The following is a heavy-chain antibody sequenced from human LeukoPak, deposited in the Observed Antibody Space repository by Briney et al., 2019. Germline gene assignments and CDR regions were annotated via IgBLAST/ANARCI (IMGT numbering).Heavy chain of an antibody. CDR3: AKDDGSRSYSVY. J-gene: IGHJ4*02. CDR1: GGSISSYY. D-gene: IGHD1-26*01. Sequence: PSETLSLTCTVSGGSISSYYWSWIRQPPGKGLEWIGYIYHSGSTNYTPSLKSRVTISVYTSKNQCSLKLRSVTAADTAVYYCAKDDGSRSYSVYWGQGTLVTVSS. V-gene: IGHV4-59*01. CDR2: IYHSGST.